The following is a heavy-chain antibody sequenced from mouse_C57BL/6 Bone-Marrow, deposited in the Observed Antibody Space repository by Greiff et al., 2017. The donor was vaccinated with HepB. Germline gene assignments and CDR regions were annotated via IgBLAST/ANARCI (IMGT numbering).Heavy chain of an antibody. CDR1: GFSFNTYA. D-gene: IGHD1-1*01. CDR2: IRSKSNNYAT. J-gene: IGHJ2*01. CDR3: VRHDYYGSSFDY. Sequence: EVKVVESGGGLVQPKGSLKLSCAASGFSFNTYAMNWVRQAPGKGLEWVARIRSKSNNYATYYADSVKDRFTISRDDSESMLYLQMNNLKTEDTAMYYCVRHDYYGSSFDYWGQGTTLTVSS. V-gene: IGHV10-1*01.